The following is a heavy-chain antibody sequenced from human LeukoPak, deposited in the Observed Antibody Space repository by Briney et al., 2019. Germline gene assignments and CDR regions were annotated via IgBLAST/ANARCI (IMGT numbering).Heavy chain of an antibody. Sequence: GASVKLSCTASGYTLTSYDTNWVRQAPGQGLEWLRWMSPSSGNTGYALQFQGRVTMNSYTSMSTAYMELSGLASEDTAVYYCARARSGRYPDYWSQGSLVTVSS. V-gene: IGHV1-8*01. CDR1: GYTLTSYD. CDR2: MSPSSGNT. J-gene: IGHJ4*02. D-gene: IGHD6-19*01. CDR3: ARARSGRYPDY.